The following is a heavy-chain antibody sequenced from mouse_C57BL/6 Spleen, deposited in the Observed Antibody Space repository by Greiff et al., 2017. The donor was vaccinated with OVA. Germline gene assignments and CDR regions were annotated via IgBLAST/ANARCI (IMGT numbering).Heavy chain of an antibody. CDR3: ARSDGYFDY. Sequence: QVQLKQSGAELVKPGASVKISCKASGYAFSSYWMTWVKQRPGQGLEWIGQIYPGDGDTNYNGKFKGKATLTADKSSSTAYMQLSSLTSEDSAVYFCARSDGYFDYWGQGTTLTVSS. D-gene: IGHD2-3*01. J-gene: IGHJ2*01. V-gene: IGHV1-80*01. CDR2: IYPGDGDT. CDR1: GYAFSSYW.